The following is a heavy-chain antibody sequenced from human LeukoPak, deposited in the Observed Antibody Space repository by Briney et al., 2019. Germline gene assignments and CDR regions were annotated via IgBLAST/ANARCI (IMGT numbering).Heavy chain of an antibody. CDR1: GFTFSSYS. V-gene: IGHV3-21*01. J-gene: IGHJ6*03. CDR3: AREPTTVTPIGYMDV. D-gene: IGHD4-17*01. Sequence: PGGSLRLSCAASGFTFSSYSMNWVRQAPGKGLEWVSSISSSSSYIYYADSVKGRFTISRDNAKNSLYLQMNSLRAEVTAVYYCAREPTTVTPIGYMDVWGKGTTVTVSS. CDR2: ISSSSSYI.